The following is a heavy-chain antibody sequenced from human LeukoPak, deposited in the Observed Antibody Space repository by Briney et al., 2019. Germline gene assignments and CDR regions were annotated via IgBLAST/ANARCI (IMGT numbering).Heavy chain of an antibody. J-gene: IGHJ5*02. CDR1: GGSISSYY. D-gene: IGHD2-15*01. CDR3: AREGDIVVVVAAINWFDP. CDR2: IYTSGST. V-gene: IGHV4-4*07. Sequence: PSETLSLTCTVSGGSISSYYWSWIRQPAGKGLEWIGRIYTSGSTNYNPSLKSRVTMSVDTSKNQFSLKLSSVTAADTAVYYCAREGDIVVVVAAINWFDPWGQGTLVTVSS.